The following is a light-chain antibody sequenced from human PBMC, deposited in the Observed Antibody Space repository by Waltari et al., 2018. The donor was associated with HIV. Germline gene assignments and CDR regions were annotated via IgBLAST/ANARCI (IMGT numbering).Light chain of an antibody. CDR3: HHYNGYPLT. Sequence: DIQMTQSPSTLSASVGDRVTITCRASQNITTLLAWYQQKPGKAPKLLIFETSSLGGGVPSRFSGSGSGTEFTLNISSLQPEDAATYYCHHYNGYPLTFGGGTRVEIK. J-gene: IGKJ4*01. V-gene: IGKV1-5*03. CDR1: QNITTL. CDR2: ETS.